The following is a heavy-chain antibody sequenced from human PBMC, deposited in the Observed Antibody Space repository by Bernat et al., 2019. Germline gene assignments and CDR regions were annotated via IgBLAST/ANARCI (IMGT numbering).Heavy chain of an antibody. CDR2: ISSSSDTI. CDR3: ARTYYGFWIGFDY. V-gene: IGHV3-48*02. Sequence: EVQLVESGGGLVQPGGSLRLSCAASGFTFSNYNMNWVRQAPGKGLEWVSYISSSSDTIYYADSLKCRFTISRDNAKNSLYLQMNSLRDEDTAVYYCARTYYGFWIGFDYWGQGTLVTVSS. J-gene: IGHJ4*02. CDR1: GFTFSNYN. D-gene: IGHD3-3*01.